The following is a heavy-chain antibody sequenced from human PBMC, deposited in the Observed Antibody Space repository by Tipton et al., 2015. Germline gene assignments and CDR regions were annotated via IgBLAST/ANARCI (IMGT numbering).Heavy chain of an antibody. Sequence: TLSLTCTVSGGSISTYYWNWIRQPPGKGLEWIGYIYYSGSTNYNPSLKSRVTISVDTSKNQFSLNLNSVTAADTAVYYCARHLFNRAYYVFDAFDIWGQGTMVTVSS. CDR2: IYYSGST. CDR1: GGSISTYY. V-gene: IGHV4-59*08. J-gene: IGHJ3*02. D-gene: IGHD3-16*01. CDR3: ARHLFNRAYYVFDAFDI.